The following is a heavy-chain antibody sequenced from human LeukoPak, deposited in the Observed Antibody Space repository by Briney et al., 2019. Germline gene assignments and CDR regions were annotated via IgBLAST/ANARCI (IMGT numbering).Heavy chain of an antibody. CDR2: IGTAGDT. J-gene: IGHJ4*02. Sequence: GECLRLSCVVAGFYLGSSDIGWVRPVTGEGLEWVSGIGTAGDTFYSGSVKGRFTISRENGKNSLYLQMSSLTAGDTAVYYCAKAGKEPGIAVAGPLDYWGQATLVTVSS. CDR1: GFYLGSSD. D-gene: IGHD6-19*01. CDR3: AKAGKEPGIAVAGPLDY. V-gene: IGHV3-13*01.